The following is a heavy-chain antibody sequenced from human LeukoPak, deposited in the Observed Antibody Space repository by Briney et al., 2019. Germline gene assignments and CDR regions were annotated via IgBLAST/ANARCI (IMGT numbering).Heavy chain of an antibody. V-gene: IGHV1-2*02. CDR1: GYTFTGYY. J-gene: IGHJ4*02. CDR3: ARNIVVVVAEFDY. Sequence: ASVKVSCKASGYTFTGYYMHWVRQAPGQGLEWMGWINPNSGGTNYAQKFQGRVTMTRDTSISTAYMELRSLRSDDTAVYYCARNIVVVVAEFDYWGQGTLVTVSS. D-gene: IGHD2-15*01. CDR2: INPNSGGT.